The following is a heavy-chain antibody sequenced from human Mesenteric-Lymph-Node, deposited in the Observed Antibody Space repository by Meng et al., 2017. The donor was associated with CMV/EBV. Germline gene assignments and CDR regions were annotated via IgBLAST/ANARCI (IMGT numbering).Heavy chain of an antibody. CDR2: ISGSGGST. V-gene: IGHV3-23*01. CDR3: ARDYPGRDY. J-gene: IGHJ4*02. CDR1: GFTFSSYA. Sequence: GESLKISCAASGFTFSSYAMSWVRQAPGKGLEWVSAISGSGGSTYYADSVKGRFTISRDNAKNTLYLQMNSLRAEDTSVYYCARDYPGRDYWGQGTLVTVSS. D-gene: IGHD3-10*01.